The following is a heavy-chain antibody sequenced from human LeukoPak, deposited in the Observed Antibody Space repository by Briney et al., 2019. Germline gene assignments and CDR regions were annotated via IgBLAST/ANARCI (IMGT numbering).Heavy chain of an antibody. J-gene: IGHJ4*02. Sequence: PSETLSLTCAVYGESFKNYYFSWIRQSPGKGLEWIGEINHGARASYNPSLKSRVTISVDTSKNQVSLKLSSVTAADTAKYYCARAPHCSGGSCYLSSPFDYWGQGTLVTVSS. V-gene: IGHV4-34*01. CDR1: GESFKNYY. CDR2: INHGARA. CDR3: ARAPHCSGGSCYLSSPFDY. D-gene: IGHD2-15*01.